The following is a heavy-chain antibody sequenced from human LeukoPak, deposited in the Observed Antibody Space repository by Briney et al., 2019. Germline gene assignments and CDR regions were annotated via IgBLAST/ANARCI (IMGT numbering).Heavy chain of an antibody. V-gene: IGHV1-69*05. Sequence: SVKVSCKASGGTFSSYAISWVRQAPGQGLEWMGGIIPIFGIANYAQKFQGRVTITTDESTSTAYMELSSLRSEDTAVYYCARESPLGVTFGYWGQGTLVTVSS. CDR3: ARESPLGVTFGY. CDR2: IIPIFGIA. CDR1: GGTFSSYA. J-gene: IGHJ4*02. D-gene: IGHD2-21*02.